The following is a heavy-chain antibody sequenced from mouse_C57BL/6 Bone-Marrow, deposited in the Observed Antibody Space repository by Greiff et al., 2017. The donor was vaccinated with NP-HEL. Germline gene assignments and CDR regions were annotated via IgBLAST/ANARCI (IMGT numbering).Heavy chain of an antibody. CDR1: GYTFTSYW. D-gene: IGHD1-1*01. CDR3: ARCDYYGSSYPYWYFDV. V-gene: IGHV1-55*01. J-gene: IGHJ1*03. Sequence: QVQLQQPGAELVKPGASVKMSCKASGYTFTSYWITWVKQRPGQGLEWIGDIYPGSGSTNYNEKFKSKATLTVDTSSSTAYMQRSSLTSEDSAVYDCARCDYYGSSYPYWYFDVGGTGTTVTVSS. CDR2: IYPGSGST.